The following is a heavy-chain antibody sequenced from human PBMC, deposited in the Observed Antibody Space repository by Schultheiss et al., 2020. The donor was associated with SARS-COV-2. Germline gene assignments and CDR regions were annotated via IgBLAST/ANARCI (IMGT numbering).Heavy chain of an antibody. CDR2: ISGSGGST. CDR3: ARGPSPDYGYYFDY. Sequence: GGSLRLSCAASGFTFSSYEMNWVRQAPGKGLEWVSAISGSGGSTYYADSVKGRFTISRDNSKNTLYLQMNSLRGEDTAVYYCARGPSPDYGYYFDYWGQGTLVTVSS. D-gene: IGHD4-17*01. V-gene: IGHV3-23*01. J-gene: IGHJ4*02. CDR1: GFTFSSYE.